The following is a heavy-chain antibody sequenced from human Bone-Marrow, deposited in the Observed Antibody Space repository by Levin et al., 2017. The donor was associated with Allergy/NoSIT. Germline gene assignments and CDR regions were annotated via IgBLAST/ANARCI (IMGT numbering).Heavy chain of an antibody. Sequence: SETLSLTCTVSSGSLSSYANSWGWIRQPPGKGLEWIGTMSYSGSAYYNPSLQGRVTISADTSKKQFSLKLNSVTAADTAFYYCSRVGLEKVADSWGQGTLVTVSS. J-gene: IGHJ4*02. V-gene: IGHV4-39*07. D-gene: IGHD2-15*01. CDR1: SGSLSSYANS. CDR3: SRVGLEKVADS. CDR2: MSYSGSA.